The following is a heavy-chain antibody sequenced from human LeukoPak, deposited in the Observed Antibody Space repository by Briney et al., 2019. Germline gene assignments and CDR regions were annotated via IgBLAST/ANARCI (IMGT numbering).Heavy chain of an antibody. V-gene: IGHV1-8*01. CDR2: MNPDSGNT. CDR1: GYTFTNSD. CDR3: ARYITMVRGGSWFDP. J-gene: IGHJ5*02. D-gene: IGHD3-10*01. Sequence: VASVKVSCKASGYTFTNSDINWVRQAAGQGLEWMGWMNPDSGNTGYARNLQGRVTMTRNTSISTAYMELSSLRSEDTAVYYCARYITMVRGGSWFDPWGQGTLVTVSS.